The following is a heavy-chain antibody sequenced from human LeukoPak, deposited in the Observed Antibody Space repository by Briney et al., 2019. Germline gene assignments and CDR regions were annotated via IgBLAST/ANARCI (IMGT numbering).Heavy chain of an antibody. D-gene: IGHD1-26*01. CDR3: ARVWRRVGGNDAFDI. CDR1: GFTFSSYS. Sequence: GGSLRLSCAASGFTFSSYSMNWVRQAPGKGLEWVSSISSSSSYIYYADSVKGRFTISRDNAKNSLYLQMNSLRAEDTAVYYCARVWRRVGGNDAFDIWGQGTMVTVSS. V-gene: IGHV3-21*01. CDR2: ISSSSSYI. J-gene: IGHJ3*02.